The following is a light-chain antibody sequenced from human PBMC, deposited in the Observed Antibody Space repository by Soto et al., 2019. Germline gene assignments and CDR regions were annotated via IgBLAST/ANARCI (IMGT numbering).Light chain of an antibody. J-gene: IGKJ4*01. V-gene: IGKV1-5*03. Sequence: DIPMTQSPSTLSASVGDKVTITCRASQSISTWLAWYQQKPGKAPNLLIYKASTLESGVPSRFSGSGSGTEFTLTISCLQPDDFATYYCQQYNSSPLTFGGGTKVEFK. CDR2: KAS. CDR3: QQYNSSPLT. CDR1: QSISTW.